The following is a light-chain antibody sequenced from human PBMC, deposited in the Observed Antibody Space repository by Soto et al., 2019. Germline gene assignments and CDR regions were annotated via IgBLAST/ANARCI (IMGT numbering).Light chain of an antibody. J-gene: IGKJ1*01. CDR1: QSVRSSY. CDR2: DAS. V-gene: IGKV3D-20*01. Sequence: EIVLTQSPANLSLSPGERATLSCGASQSVRSSYLAWYQQKPGLAPRLLIYDASTRATGIPDRFSGSGSGTDFTLTISRLEPEDFAVYYCQHYCSSPLWTFGQGTKVEIK. CDR3: QHYCSSPLWT.